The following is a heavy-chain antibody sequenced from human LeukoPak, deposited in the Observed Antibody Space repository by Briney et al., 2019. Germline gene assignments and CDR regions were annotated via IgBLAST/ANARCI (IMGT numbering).Heavy chain of an antibody. CDR1: GFTFSSYA. CDR2: IINSGGGT. Sequence: PGGSLRLSCAASGFTFSSYAMSWVRQAPGKGLEWVSGIINSGGGTYYAGSVRGRFTVSRDNSKDTLFLQMNSLKTEDTAVYFCARQGNNLFDYWGQGTLVTVSS. V-gene: IGHV3-23*01. CDR3: ARQGNNLFDY. J-gene: IGHJ4*02.